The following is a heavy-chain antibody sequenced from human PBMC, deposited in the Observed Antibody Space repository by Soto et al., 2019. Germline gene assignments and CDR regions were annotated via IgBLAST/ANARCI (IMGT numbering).Heavy chain of an antibody. CDR3: ARDRGVAPPVAGNTHYYYYMDV. CDR2: ISAYNGDT. J-gene: IGHJ6*03. CDR1: GYSFTNYG. D-gene: IGHD6-19*01. Sequence: QDQLVQSGGEVKKPGASVKVSCKASGYSFTNYGITWVRQAPGQGFEWMGWISAYNGDTNYAQKLQGRVTMTTDASTSTAYVELRSLRSDDTAVSCARDRGVAPPVAGNTHYYYYMDVWGKGTTVTVSS. V-gene: IGHV1-18*01.